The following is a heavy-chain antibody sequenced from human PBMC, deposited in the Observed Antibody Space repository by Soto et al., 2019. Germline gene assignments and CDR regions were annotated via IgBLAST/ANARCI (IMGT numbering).Heavy chain of an antibody. CDR3: VRDLDRRGYSGYHLDY. CDR1: GYTFTNYY. D-gene: IGHD5-12*01. CDR2: INPSGGST. V-gene: IGHV1-46*03. J-gene: IGHJ4*02. Sequence: QVQLVQSGAEVKRPGASVKVSCKASGYTFTNYYVHWVRQAPGQGLEWMGIINPSGGSTTYAQKFQGRVTMTRDTSTNTMYMELSSLRSEDTAVYYCVRDLDRRGYSGYHLDYWGQGTLVTVSS.